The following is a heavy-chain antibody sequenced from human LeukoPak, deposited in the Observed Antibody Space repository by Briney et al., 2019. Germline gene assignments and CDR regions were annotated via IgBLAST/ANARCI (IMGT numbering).Heavy chain of an antibody. D-gene: IGHD2-21*01. Sequence: KPSETLSLTCAVYGVSFSGYYWSWIRQPPGKGLEWIGEINHTVSTNYNPSLKSRVIISVDTSKNQFSLKLSSVTAADTAVYYCAREWVVIGYFDYWGQGTLVTVSS. J-gene: IGHJ4*02. V-gene: IGHV4-34*01. CDR2: INHTVST. CDR1: GVSFSGYY. CDR3: AREWVVIGYFDY.